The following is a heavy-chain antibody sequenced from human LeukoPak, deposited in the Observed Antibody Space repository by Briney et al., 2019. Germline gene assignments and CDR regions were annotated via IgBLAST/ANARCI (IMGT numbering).Heavy chain of an antibody. V-gene: IGHV1-18*01. Sequence: ASVKVSCKASGYTFTSYGISWVRQAPGQGLEWMGWISAYNGNTSYARKLQGRVTMTTDTSTSTAYMELRSLRSDDTAVYYCARPAYDFWSGYPPRAYYYYYMDVWGKGTTVTVSS. J-gene: IGHJ6*03. CDR2: ISAYNGNT. CDR3: ARPAYDFWSGYPPRAYYYYYMDV. D-gene: IGHD3-3*01. CDR1: GYTFTSYG.